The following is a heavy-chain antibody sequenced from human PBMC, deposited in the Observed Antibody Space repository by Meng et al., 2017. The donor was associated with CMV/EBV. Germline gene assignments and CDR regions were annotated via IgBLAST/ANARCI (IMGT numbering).Heavy chain of an antibody. Sequence: GESLKISCAASGFTFSSYDMHWVRQAPGKGLEWVALIWHDGSNKYYADSVKGRFTISRDNSRNTLYLQMNSLRVEDTAVYYCAKGGVTGYFFDYWGQGTLVTVSS. J-gene: IGHJ4*02. CDR3: AKGGVTGYFFDY. CDR2: IWHDGSNK. V-gene: IGHV3-33*06. CDR1: GFTFSSYD. D-gene: IGHD2-21*02.